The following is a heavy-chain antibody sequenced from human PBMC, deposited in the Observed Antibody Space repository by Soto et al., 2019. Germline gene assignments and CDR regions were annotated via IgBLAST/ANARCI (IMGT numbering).Heavy chain of an antibody. Sequence: QLTLKESGPTLVKPTQSLTLTCTFSGFSLTETGMGVGWIRQPPGKALEWLALLYWDDDKRYSPSLKRGLTSSKDASKNQVVLTKTNVDAVDTATYYCAHRRSGYFDSWGQGTLVTVSS. J-gene: IGHJ4*02. V-gene: IGHV2-5*02. CDR2: LYWDDDK. CDR3: AHRRSGYFDS. CDR1: GFSLTETGMG.